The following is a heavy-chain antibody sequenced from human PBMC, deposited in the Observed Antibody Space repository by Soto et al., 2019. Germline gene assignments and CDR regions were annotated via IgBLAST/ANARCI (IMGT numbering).Heavy chain of an antibody. CDR1: GITFSNYD. V-gene: IGHV3-23*01. D-gene: IGHD5-18*01. CDR3: SWGFSCGN. Sequence: EVQLLESGGGLVQPGGSLRLSCAASGITFSNYDMNWVRQAPGEGLEWISTISGGGAATYYADSVKGRFTISRDNSKNTLTLQMNSLRAEDTAVYYCSWGFSCGNWGQGTLVTVSS. J-gene: IGHJ1*01. CDR2: ISGGGAAT.